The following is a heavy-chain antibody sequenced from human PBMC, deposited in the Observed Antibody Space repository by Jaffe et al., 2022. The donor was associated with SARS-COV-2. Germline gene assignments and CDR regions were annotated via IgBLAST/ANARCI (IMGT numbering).Heavy chain of an antibody. J-gene: IGHJ4*02. CDR3: ARARFKLFVGTIYFDY. V-gene: IGHV4-34*01. D-gene: IGHD1-1*01. CDR2: INHSGST. Sequence: QVQVQQWGAGLLKPSETLSLTCGVYGGSFSGYYWDWIRQPPGKGLEWIGEINHSGSTNYNPSLKSRVTISLDTSKNQLSLKLSSVTAADTAVYYCARARFKLFVGTIYFDYWGQGTLVTVSS. CDR1: GGSFSGYY.